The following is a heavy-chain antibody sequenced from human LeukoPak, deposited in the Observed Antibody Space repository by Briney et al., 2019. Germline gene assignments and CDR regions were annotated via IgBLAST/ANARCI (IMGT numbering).Heavy chain of an antibody. CDR1: GGSISSSSYY. V-gene: IGHV4-39*01. Sequence: SETLSLTCTVSGGSISSSSYYWGWIRQPPGKGLEWIGSIYYSGSTYYNPSLKSRVTISVDTSKNQFSLKLSSVTAADTAVYYCARLNWNDGFYYFDYWGQGTLVTVSS. J-gene: IGHJ4*02. CDR2: IYYSGST. D-gene: IGHD1-20*01. CDR3: ARLNWNDGFYYFDY.